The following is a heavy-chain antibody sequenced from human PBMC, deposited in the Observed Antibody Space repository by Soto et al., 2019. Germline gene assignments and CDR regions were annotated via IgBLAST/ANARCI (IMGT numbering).Heavy chain of an antibody. V-gene: IGHV3-30*18. J-gene: IGHJ5*02. Sequence: QVQLVESGGGVVQPGRSLRLSCAASGFTFSSYGMHWVRQAPGKGLEWVAVISYDGSNKYYADSVKGRFTISRDNSKNTLYLQMNSLRAEDTAVYYCAKPLDGSGWFDPWGQGTLVTVSS. CDR3: AKPLDGSGWFDP. CDR1: GFTFSSYG. CDR2: ISYDGSNK. D-gene: IGHD3-22*01.